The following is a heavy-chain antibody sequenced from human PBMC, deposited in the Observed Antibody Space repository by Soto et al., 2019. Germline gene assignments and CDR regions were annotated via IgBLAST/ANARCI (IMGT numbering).Heavy chain of an antibody. D-gene: IGHD5-12*01. Sequence: QVQLQESGPGLVKPSQTLSLTCTVSGGSISSGGYFWTWLRQHTGKGLEWIGYIYYSGSTYYNPSLKSRVTILVDMSKNQFSLKLSSVTAADTAVYYCARTRGGDSGYDGRFDYWGQGTLVTVSS. CDR3: ARTRGGDSGYDGRFDY. CDR1: GGSISSGGYF. CDR2: IYYSGST. V-gene: IGHV4-31*03. J-gene: IGHJ4*02.